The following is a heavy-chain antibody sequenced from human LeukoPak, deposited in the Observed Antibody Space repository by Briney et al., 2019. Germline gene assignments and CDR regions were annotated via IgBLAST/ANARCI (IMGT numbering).Heavy chain of an antibody. CDR1: GGSISSYY. D-gene: IGHD2-15*01. CDR3: ARAVVVVAAASRRFDP. V-gene: IGHV4-59*01. CDR2: IYYSGST. Sequence: SETLSLTCTVSGGSISSYYWSWIRQPPGKGLEWIGYIYYSGSTNYNPSLKSRVTISVDTSKNQFSLKLSSVTAADTAVYYCARAVVVVAAASRRFDPWGQGTLVTVSS. J-gene: IGHJ5*02.